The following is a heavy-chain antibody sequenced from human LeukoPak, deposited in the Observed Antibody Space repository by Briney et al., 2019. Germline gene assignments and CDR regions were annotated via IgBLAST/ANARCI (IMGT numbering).Heavy chain of an antibody. CDR1: GFTFSSYA. J-gene: IGHJ4*02. CDR3: AKEHDFWSGYSTYYFDY. CDR2: ISGSGSNT. Sequence: GGSLRLSCAASGFTFSSYAMTWFRQAPGKGLEWVSSISGSGSNTYYADSVKGRFTVTRDTSKNSLYLQMNSLRAEDTAIYYCAKEHDFWSGYSTYYFDYWGQGTLVTVSS. D-gene: IGHD3-3*01. V-gene: IGHV3-23*01.